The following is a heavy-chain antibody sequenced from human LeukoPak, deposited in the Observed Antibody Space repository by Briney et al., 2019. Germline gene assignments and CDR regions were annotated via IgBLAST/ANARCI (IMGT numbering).Heavy chain of an antibody. CDR1: GGSFSGYY. V-gene: IGHV4-34*01. CDR3: AGERRTTVPWGDYYYIVV. J-gene: IGHJ6*03. Sequence: SETLSLTCAPYGGSFSGYYWSWIRQPPGKGLEWIGEINHSGSTNYNPSLKSRVTISVDTSKNQFSLKLSSVTAADTAVYYCAGERRTTVPWGDYYYIVVRGKGTTVTVSS. CDR2: INHSGST. D-gene: IGHD4-17*01.